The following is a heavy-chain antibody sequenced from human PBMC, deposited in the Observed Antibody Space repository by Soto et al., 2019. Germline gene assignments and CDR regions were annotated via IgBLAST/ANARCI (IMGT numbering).Heavy chain of an antibody. CDR2: INSDGSST. J-gene: IGHJ4*02. V-gene: IGHV3-74*01. CDR3: ARGSKDSYPGSRIFDF. D-gene: IGHD3-10*01. CDR1: GFTFRSYW. Sequence: EVQLVESGGGLVQPGGSLRLSCAASGFTFRSYWMHWVRQPPGKGLVWVSRINSDGSSTSYADSVKGRFTISRDNAKNTLYLQMSSLRADDSAVYFCARGSKDSYPGSRIFDFWGRGTLVTVSS.